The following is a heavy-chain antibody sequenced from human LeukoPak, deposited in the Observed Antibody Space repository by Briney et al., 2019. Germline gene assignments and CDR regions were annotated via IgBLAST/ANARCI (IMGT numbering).Heavy chain of an antibody. V-gene: IGHV4-39*07. CDR3: ARESGGSWSQDY. CDR2: IYYSGST. CDR1: GGSISSSSYY. J-gene: IGHJ4*02. Sequence: PSETLSLTCTVSGGSISSSSYYWGWIRQPQGKGLEWIGSIYYSGSTYYNPSLKSRVTMSVDTSKNQFSLKLSSLTAADTAVYYCARESGGSWSQDYWGQGTLVTVSS. D-gene: IGHD6-13*01.